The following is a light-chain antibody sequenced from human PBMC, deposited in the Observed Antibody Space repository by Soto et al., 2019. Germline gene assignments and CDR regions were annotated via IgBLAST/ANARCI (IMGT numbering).Light chain of an antibody. CDR1: SSNIGAGYD. J-gene: IGLJ1*01. CDR2: GNS. CDR3: QSYDSSLSGYV. Sequence: QSALTQPPSVSGAPGQRVTISCTGSSSNIGAGYDVHWYQQLPGTAPKLLIYGNSNRPSGVPDRFSGSKSGTSASLAITGLQAEDEAEYYCQSYDSSLSGYVFGTGTKV. V-gene: IGLV1-40*01.